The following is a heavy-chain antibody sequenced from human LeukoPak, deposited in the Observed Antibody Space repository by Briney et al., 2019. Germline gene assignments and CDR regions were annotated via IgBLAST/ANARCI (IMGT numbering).Heavy chain of an antibody. J-gene: IGHJ6*02. CDR3: ARDRLDGQGFYYGMDV. CDR2: IYHSGST. Sequence: SQTLSLTCAVSGGSISSGGYSWSWIRQPPGKGLEWIGYIYHSGSTYYNTSLKSRVTMSVDTSKNHFSLKLRSVTAADTAVYYCARDRLDGQGFYYGMDVWGQGTTVTVSS. V-gene: IGHV4-30-2*01. D-gene: IGHD5-24*01. CDR1: GGSISSGGYS.